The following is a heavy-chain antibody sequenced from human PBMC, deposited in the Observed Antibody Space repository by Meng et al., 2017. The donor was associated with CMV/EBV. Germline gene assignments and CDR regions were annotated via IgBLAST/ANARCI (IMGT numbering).Heavy chain of an antibody. CDR1: GFTFSSYW. D-gene: IGHD3-3*01. Sequence: GESLKISCAASGFTFSSYWMSWVRQAPGKGLEWVSAISGSGGSTYYADSVKGRFTISRDNSKNTLYLQMNSLRAEDTAVYYCAKAILFGVVIDYFDYWGQGTLVTVSS. J-gene: IGHJ4*02. V-gene: IGHV3-23*01. CDR3: AKAILFGVVIDYFDY. CDR2: ISGSGGST.